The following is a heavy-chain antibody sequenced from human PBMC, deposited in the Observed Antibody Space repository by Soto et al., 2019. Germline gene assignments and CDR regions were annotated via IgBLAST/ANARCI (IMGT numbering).Heavy chain of an antibody. CDR3: SKDRCSSTSCYFYYYYYGMDV. J-gene: IGHJ6*02. Sequence: GGSLRLSCAASGFTFSSYSMNWVRQAPGKGLEWVSYISSSSSTTYYADSVKGRFTISRDNSKNTLYLQMNSLRAEDTAVYYCSKDRCSSTSCYFYYYYYGMDVWGQGTTVTVSS. CDR2: ISSSSSTT. D-gene: IGHD2-2*01. V-gene: IGHV3-48*01. CDR1: GFTFSSYS.